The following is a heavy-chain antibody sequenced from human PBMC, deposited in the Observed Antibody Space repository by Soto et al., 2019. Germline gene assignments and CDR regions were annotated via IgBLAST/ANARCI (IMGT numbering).Heavy chain of an antibody. J-gene: IGHJ4*02. CDR3: ARQDGKLELLGY. Sequence: QLQLQESGPGLVKPSETLSLTCTVSGGSISSSSYYWGWIRQPPGKGLEWIGSIYYSGSTYYNPSLKSRVTISVDTSKNQFSLKLSSVTAADTAVYYCARQDGKLELLGYWGQGTLVTVSS. CDR2: IYYSGST. CDR1: GGSISSSSYY. D-gene: IGHD1-7*01. V-gene: IGHV4-39*01.